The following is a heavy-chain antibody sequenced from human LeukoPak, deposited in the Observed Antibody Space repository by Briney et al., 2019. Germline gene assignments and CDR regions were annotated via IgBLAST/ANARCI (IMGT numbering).Heavy chain of an antibody. CDR3: ARVLPDGFFPLEY. CDR2: INPNSGGT. CDR1: GYTFTGYD. V-gene: IGHV1-2*02. Sequence: ASGKVSCKAAGYTFTGYDIHWVRQAPGQGLGWRGGINPNSGGTDYSQKFQGRVTMTRDTSISTDYMELRILKSDDSAVYYCARVLPDGFFPLEYWGQGTLVTVSS. J-gene: IGHJ4*02. D-gene: IGHD3/OR15-3a*01.